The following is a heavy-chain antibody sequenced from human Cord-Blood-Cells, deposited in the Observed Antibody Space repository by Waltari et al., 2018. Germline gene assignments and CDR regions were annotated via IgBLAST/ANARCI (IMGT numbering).Heavy chain of an antibody. CDR1: GGSIPRSSYY. V-gene: IGHV4-39*01. J-gene: IGHJ4*02. Sequence: QLHLQESGPGLVKPSETPSIPCTFPGGSIPRSSYYWGWIRQPPGKGLEWIGSFYYSGSTYYNPSPKSRVTISVDTSKNQFSLKLSSVTAADTAVYYCARHSGIVGATFDYWGQGTLVTVSS. D-gene: IGHD1-26*01. CDR2: FYYSGST. CDR3: ARHSGIVGATFDY.